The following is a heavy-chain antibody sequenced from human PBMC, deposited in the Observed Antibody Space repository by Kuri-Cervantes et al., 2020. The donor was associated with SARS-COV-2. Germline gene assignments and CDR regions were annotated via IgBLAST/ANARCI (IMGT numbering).Heavy chain of an antibody. CDR3: ARFYYYGMDV. V-gene: IGHV4-34*01. CDR2: INHSGST. J-gene: IGHJ6*02. CDR1: GGSFSGYY. Sequence: SETLSLTCAVYGGSFSGYYWSWIRQPPGKGLEWIGEINHSGSTNYNPSLKSRVTVSVDTSENQFSLKLSSVTAADTAVYYCARFYYYGMDVWGQGTTVTVSS.